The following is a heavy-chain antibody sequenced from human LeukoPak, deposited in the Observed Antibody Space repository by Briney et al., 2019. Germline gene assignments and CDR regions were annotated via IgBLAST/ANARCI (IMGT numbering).Heavy chain of an antibody. V-gene: IGHV3-30*02. D-gene: IGHD3-22*01. CDR1: GFTFSDYG. Sequence: PGGSLRLSCAASGFTFSDYGLHWVRQAPGKGLEWVAFIRYDGSFKYYADSVKGRFTISRDNSKDTLFLQMNSLRAEDMALYYCAKLPRSSGLPSSWGQGTLVTVSS. CDR3: AKLPRSSGLPSS. J-gene: IGHJ5*02. CDR2: IRYDGSFK.